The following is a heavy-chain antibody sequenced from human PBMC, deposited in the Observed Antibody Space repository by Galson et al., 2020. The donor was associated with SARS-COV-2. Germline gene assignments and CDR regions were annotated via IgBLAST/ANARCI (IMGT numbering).Heavy chain of an antibody. CDR3: AGSRQSGGGFDY. D-gene: IGHD3-10*01. J-gene: IGHJ4*02. CDR2: IIPIFGTA. V-gene: IGHV1-69*13. CDR1: GGTFSSYA. Sequence: SVKVSCKASGGTFSSYAISWVRQAPGQGLEWMGGIIPIFGTANYAQKFQGRVTITADESTSTAYMELSSLRSEDTAVYYCAGSRQSGGGFDYWGQGTLVTGSS.